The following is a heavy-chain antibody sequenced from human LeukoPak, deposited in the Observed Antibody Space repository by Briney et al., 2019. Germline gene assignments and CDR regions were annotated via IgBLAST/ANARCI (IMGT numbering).Heavy chain of an antibody. V-gene: IGHV3-23*01. J-gene: IGHJ4*02. Sequence: GGSLRLSCAASGFTSSSYGMSWVRQAPGKGLEWVSAISGSGGRTYYADSVKGRFTISRDNSKNTLYLQMNSLRAEDTAVYYCAKDRDSSGYYAFDYWGQGTLVTVSS. D-gene: IGHD3-22*01. CDR3: AKDRDSSGYYAFDY. CDR1: GFTSSSYG. CDR2: ISGSGGRT.